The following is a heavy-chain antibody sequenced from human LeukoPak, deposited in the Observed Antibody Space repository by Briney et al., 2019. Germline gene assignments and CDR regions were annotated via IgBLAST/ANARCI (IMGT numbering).Heavy chain of an antibody. J-gene: IGHJ3*01. CDR3: ATPVPGYGALDV. D-gene: IGHD3-9*01. V-gene: IGHV1-2*02. CDR2: INPNTGGT. Sequence: ASVKVSRKTSGYSASDYYMHWVRQAPGQGLEWMGWINPNTGGTKYAQEFQGRVTMTGDTSISIVHMELRSLTYDDTAMYYCATPVPGYGALDVWGQGTMVTVSS. CDR1: GYSASDYY.